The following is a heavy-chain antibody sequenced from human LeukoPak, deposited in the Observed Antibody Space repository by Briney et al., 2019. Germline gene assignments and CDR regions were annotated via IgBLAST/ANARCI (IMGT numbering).Heavy chain of an antibody. CDR1: GYTLTELS. V-gene: IGHV1-24*01. CDR2: FDPEDGET. Sequence: ASVKVSCKVSGYTLTELSMHWVRQAPGKGLEWMGGFDPEDGETIYAQKFQGRVTMTEDTSTDTAYMELSSLRSEDTAVYYCATDPPSPAVAGRDYGMDVWGQGTTVTVSS. D-gene: IGHD6-19*01. J-gene: IGHJ6*02. CDR3: ATDPPSPAVAGRDYGMDV.